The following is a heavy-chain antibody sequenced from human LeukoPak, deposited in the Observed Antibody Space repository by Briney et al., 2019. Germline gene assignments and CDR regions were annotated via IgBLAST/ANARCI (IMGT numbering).Heavy chain of an antibody. CDR2: INHSGST. J-gene: IGHJ4*02. CDR1: GRSFSDYS. D-gene: IGHD5-18*01. V-gene: IGHV4-34*01. CDR3: ARRRGYSYGFDY. Sequence: SETLSLTCAVYGRSFSDYSWSWIRQPPGKGLEWIGEINHSGSTNYNPSLKSRVTISVDTSKNQLSLKLSSVTAADTAVYYCARRRGYSYGFDYWGQGTLVTVSS.